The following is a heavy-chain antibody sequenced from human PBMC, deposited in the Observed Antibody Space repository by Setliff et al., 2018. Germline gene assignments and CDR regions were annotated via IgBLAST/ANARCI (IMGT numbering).Heavy chain of an antibody. CDR1: GYSFTTYW. Sequence: GESLKISCKGSGYSFTTYWIGWVRQMPGKGLEWMGLIYPGDSDTRYSPSFQGQVTLSADTSIATAYLHWTSLKASDTAMYYCARGYDSGGWNYWGQGTLVTVSS. CDR2: IYPGDSDT. J-gene: IGHJ4*02. CDR3: ARGYDSGGWNY. V-gene: IGHV5-51*01. D-gene: IGHD3-22*01.